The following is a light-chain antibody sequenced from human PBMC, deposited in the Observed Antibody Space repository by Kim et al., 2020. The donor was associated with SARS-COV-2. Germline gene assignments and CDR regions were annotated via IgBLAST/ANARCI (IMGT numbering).Light chain of an antibody. CDR1: HNIDIS. Sequence: PGESATLSCRASHNIDISLAWYQQKPGEAPRLLIYDGATRAACVTDRISGSRSGTDFYLTISSLAPADVAVYYCQQRCNRPPALTFGGGTKVDIK. CDR3: QQRCNRPPALT. CDR2: DGA. V-gene: IGKV3-11*01. J-gene: IGKJ4*02.